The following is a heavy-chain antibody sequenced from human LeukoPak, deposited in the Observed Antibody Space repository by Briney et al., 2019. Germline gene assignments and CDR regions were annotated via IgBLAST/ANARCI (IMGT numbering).Heavy chain of an antibody. J-gene: IGHJ4*02. D-gene: IGHD6-19*01. Sequence: PGRSLRLSCAASGFTFSSYGMHWVRQAPGKGPEWGAVISYDWSNKYYADSVKGRFTISRDNSKNTLYLQMNSLRAEDTAVYYCESSGWYEQFDYWGQGTLVTVSS. V-gene: IGHV3-30*03. CDR3: ESSGWYEQFDY. CDR1: GFTFSSYG. CDR2: ISYDWSNK.